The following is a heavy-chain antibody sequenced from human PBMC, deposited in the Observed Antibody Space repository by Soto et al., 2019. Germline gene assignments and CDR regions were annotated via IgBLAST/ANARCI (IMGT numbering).Heavy chain of an antibody. Sequence: ESGGGVVQPGRSLRLSCAASGFTFSTYGMHWVRQAPGKGLEWVAVISYDGSNKHYADSVKGRFTISRDNSKNTLYLQMNSLRAEDTAVYYCAKDALSGYSYGYFDYWGQGTLVTVSS. D-gene: IGHD5-18*01. J-gene: IGHJ4*02. CDR1: GFTFSTYG. V-gene: IGHV3-30*18. CDR3: AKDALSGYSYGYFDY. CDR2: ISYDGSNK.